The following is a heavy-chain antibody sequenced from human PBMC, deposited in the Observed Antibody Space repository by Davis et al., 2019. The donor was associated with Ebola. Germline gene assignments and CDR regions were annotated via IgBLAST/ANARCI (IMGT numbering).Heavy chain of an antibody. J-gene: IGHJ6*02. V-gene: IGHV1-3*01. CDR3: ARRGGGATVTTSYYYYYGMDV. Sequence: ASVKVSCKASGYTFTSYAMHWVRQAPGQRLEWMGWINAGNGNTKYSQKFQGRVTITRDTSASTAYMELSSLRSEDTVVYYCARRGGGATVTTSYYYYYGMDVWGQGTTVTVSS. CDR2: INAGNGNT. D-gene: IGHD4-11*01. CDR1: GYTFTSYA.